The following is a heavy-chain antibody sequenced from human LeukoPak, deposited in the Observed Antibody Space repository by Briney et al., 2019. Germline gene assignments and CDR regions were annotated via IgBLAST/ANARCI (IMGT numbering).Heavy chain of an antibody. CDR2: VIPIFGTA. CDR1: GGTFSSYA. D-gene: IGHD3-22*01. Sequence: SVKVSCKASGGTFSSYAISWVRHAPGQGLEWMGVVIPIFGTANYAQKFQGRVTITADESTSTAYMELSSLRSEDTAVYYCARDLRSYYDSSGYPGADWGQGTLVTVSS. J-gene: IGHJ4*02. CDR3: ARDLRSYYDSSGYPGAD. V-gene: IGHV1-69*13.